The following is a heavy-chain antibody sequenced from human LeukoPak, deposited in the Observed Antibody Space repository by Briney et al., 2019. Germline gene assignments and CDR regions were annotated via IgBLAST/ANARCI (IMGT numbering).Heavy chain of an antibody. CDR3: AKDVYGDYGGLDY. Sequence: GGSLRLSCAASGFPFSTYAMSWVRQAPGKGLEWVSSIRGSDGSTYYADSVKGRFAIPRDNSKKTLYLQMNSLRAEDTAAYYCAKDVYGDYGGLDYWGQGTLVTVSS. CDR2: IRGSDGST. V-gene: IGHV3-23*01. CDR1: GFPFSTYA. J-gene: IGHJ4*02. D-gene: IGHD4-17*01.